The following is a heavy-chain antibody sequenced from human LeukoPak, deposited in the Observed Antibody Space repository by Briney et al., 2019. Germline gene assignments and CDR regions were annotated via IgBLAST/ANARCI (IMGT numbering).Heavy chain of an antibody. J-gene: IGHJ4*02. D-gene: IGHD1-26*01. CDR1: GFTFSNAW. CDR2: ISWNSGNI. Sequence: GGSLRLSCAASGFTFSNAWMSWVRQAPGKGLEWVSGISWNSGNIGYADSVKGRFTISRDNDKNSLYLQMNSLRAEDTALYYCASGIVGATTGDYWGQGTLVTVSS. V-gene: IGHV3-9*01. CDR3: ASGIVGATTGDY.